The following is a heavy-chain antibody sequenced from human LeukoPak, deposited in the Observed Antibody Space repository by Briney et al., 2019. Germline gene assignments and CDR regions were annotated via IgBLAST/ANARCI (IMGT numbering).Heavy chain of an antibody. CDR3: ARERVGYCSGGSCYAFDI. Sequence: SETLSLTCTVSGGSISSYYWSWIRQPAGKGLEWIWRIYTSGSTNYNPSLKSRVTMSVDTSKNQFSLKLSSVTAADTAVYYCARERVGYCSGGSCYAFDIWGQGTMVTVSS. CDR2: IYTSGST. V-gene: IGHV4-4*07. D-gene: IGHD2-15*01. CDR1: GGSISSYY. J-gene: IGHJ3*02.